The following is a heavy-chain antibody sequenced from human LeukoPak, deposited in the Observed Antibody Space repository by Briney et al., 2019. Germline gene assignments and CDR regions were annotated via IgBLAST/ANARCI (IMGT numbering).Heavy chain of an antibody. CDR1: GFTFSSYW. D-gene: IGHD2-21*01. V-gene: IGHV3-7*03. Sequence: GGSLRLSCAASGFTFSSYWMSWVRQAPGKGLEWVANINKDGGEKYYVDSMKGRFIISRDNAKNSLYLQLSSLRAEDTAVYYCAREVVATASAFDYWGQGTLVTVSS. CDR3: AREVVATASAFDY. CDR2: INKDGGEK. J-gene: IGHJ4*02.